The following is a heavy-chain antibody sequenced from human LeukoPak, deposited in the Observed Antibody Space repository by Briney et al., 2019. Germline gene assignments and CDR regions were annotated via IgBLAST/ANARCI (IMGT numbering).Heavy chain of an antibody. CDR1: GFTFSNYW. Sequence: GGSLRLSCAASGFTFSNYWMSWVRQTPGKGLEWVANIKQDGSEKYYVDSVKGRFTFSRDNAKNSLYLQMNSLRAEDTAVYYCARLRDPIKYWGQGTLVTVSS. J-gene: IGHJ4*02. CDR2: IKQDGSEK. CDR3: ARLRDPIKY. V-gene: IGHV3-7*04.